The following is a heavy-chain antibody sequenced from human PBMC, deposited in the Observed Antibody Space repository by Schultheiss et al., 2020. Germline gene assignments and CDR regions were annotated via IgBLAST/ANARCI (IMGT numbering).Heavy chain of an antibody. Sequence: PETLSITFAVSGGSISRCGYYWGWIRQPPGKGLEWIGSIYHSGSTNYNPSLKSRVTISVDTSKNQFSLKLSSVTAADTAVYYCARSWFGEGGWFDPWGQGTVVTVSS. V-gene: IGHV4-39*07. J-gene: IGHJ5*02. CDR2: IYHSGST. CDR1: GGSISRCGYY. D-gene: IGHD3-10*01. CDR3: ARSWFGEGGWFDP.